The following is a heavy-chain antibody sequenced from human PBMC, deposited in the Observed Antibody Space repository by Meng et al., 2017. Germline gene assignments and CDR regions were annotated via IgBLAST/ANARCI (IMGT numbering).Heavy chain of an antibody. D-gene: IGHD5-18*01. CDR3: ARGQDTAMGVEAFDI. J-gene: IGHJ3*02. Sequence: GESLKISCAASGFTFSSYSMNWVRQAPGKGLEWVSSISSSSSYIYYADSVKGRFTISRDNAKNSLYLQMNSLRAEDTAVYYCARGQDTAMGVEAFDIWGQGTMVTVSS. CDR2: ISSSSSYI. CDR1: GFTFSSYS. V-gene: IGHV3-21*01.